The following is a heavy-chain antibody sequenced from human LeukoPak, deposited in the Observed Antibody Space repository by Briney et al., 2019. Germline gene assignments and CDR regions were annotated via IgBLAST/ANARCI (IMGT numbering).Heavy chain of an antibody. CDR1: GFSFSSYE. Sequence: GGSLRLSCTASGFSFSSYEMNWVRQAPGKGLEWVSYISSSGSTIYYADSVKGRFTTSRDNAKNSLYLQMGSLRVEDTAVYYCARDLESTALYYFDYWGQGTLVTVSS. CDR2: ISSSGSTI. J-gene: IGHJ4*02. V-gene: IGHV3-48*03. D-gene: IGHD2-8*02. CDR3: ARDLESTALYYFDY.